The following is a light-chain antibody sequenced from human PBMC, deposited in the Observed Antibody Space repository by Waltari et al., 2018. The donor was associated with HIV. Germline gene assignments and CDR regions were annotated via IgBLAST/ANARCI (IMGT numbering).Light chain of an antibody. CDR2: KNT. V-gene: IGLV3-25*03. J-gene: IGLJ1*01. Sequence: SSELTQPPSVSVSPGQTARITCSGDASPKPYTPWFQQKPGQAPVVVIHKNTARPSGIPERFSASRSGTTVTLTITGVQTDDEADYYCLSADRSGTYVFGPGTTVTVL. CDR1: ASPKPY. CDR3: LSADRSGTYV.